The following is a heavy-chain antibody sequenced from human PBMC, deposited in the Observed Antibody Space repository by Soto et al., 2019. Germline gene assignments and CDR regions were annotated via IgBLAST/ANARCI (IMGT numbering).Heavy chain of an antibody. CDR3: ARVDSGDYYYYGMDV. CDR1: GFTFSSYS. V-gene: IGHV3-21*01. CDR2: IGSSSTYI. Sequence: EVQLVESGGGLVKPGGSLRLSCAASGFTFSSYSMNWVRQAPGKGLEWVSSIGSSSTYIYYAGSVKGRFTISRDNAKNSLYLQMNSLRAEDTAVYYCARVDSGDYYYYGMDVWGQGTTVTVSS. J-gene: IGHJ6*02. D-gene: IGHD4-17*01.